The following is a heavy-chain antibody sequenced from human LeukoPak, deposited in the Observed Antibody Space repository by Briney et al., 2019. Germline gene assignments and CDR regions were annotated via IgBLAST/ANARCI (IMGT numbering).Heavy chain of an antibody. D-gene: IGHD6-13*01. CDR1: GYTFTGYY. J-gene: IGHJ4*02. CDR3: AGSSGYSSSWYFDY. CDR2: INPNSGGT. Sequence: ASAKVSCKASGYTFTGYYMHWVRQAPGQGLEWMGRINPNSGGTNYAQKFQGRVTMTRDTSISTAYMELSRLRSDDTAVYYCAGSSGYSSSWYFDYWGQGTLVTVSS. V-gene: IGHV1-2*06.